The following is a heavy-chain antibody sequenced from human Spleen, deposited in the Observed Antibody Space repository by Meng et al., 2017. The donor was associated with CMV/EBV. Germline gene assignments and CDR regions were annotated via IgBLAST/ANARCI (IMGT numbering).Heavy chain of an antibody. CDR2: IKCDGSEK. CDR3: ARDHDY. CDR1: GFIFSDHY. J-gene: IGHJ4*02. Sequence: GGLRLSCAASGFIFSDHYMDWVCQAPDKGLEWGADIKCDGSEKYYVDSVKGRLTISRDNAKNSLYLQVNSLRAEDMTVYYCARDHDYWGQGTLVTVSS. V-gene: IGHV3-52*01.